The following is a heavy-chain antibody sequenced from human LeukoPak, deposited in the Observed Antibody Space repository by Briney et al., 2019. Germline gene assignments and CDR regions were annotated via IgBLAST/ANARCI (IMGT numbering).Heavy chain of an antibody. CDR3: ARKRVRGQQLTPFDY. D-gene: IGHD6-13*01. CDR2: IGTAGDT. J-gene: IGHJ4*02. V-gene: IGHV3-13*01. CDR1: GFTFSSYD. Sequence: GGSLRLSCAASGFTFSSYDMHWVRQATGKGLEWVSAIGTAGDTYYPGSVKGRFTISRENAKNSLYLQMNSLRAGDTAVYYCARKRVRGQQLTPFDYWGQGTLATVSS.